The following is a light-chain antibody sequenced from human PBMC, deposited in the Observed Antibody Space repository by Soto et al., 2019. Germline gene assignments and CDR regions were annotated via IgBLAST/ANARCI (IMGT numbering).Light chain of an antibody. CDR3: QQYNTYSAT. CDR1: QNIVNW. V-gene: IGKV1-5*01. J-gene: IGKJ5*01. CDR2: GAS. Sequence: DVQMTQSPSTLSASVGDRVTITCRASQNIVNWLAWYQQRPGKPPKILIYGASTRESGVPSRFSGSGSGTEFTLTITDLQPDDFATYFCQQYNTYSATFGQGTRLDNK.